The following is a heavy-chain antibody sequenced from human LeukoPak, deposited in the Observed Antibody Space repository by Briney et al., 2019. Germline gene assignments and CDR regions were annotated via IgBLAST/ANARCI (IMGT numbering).Heavy chain of an antibody. V-gene: IGHV4-34*01. D-gene: IGHD6-19*01. CDR1: GGSFSGYY. Sequence: SETLSLTCAVYGGSFSGYYWSWIRQPPGKGLEWIGEINHSGSTNYNPSLKSRVTISVDTSKNQFSLKLSSVTAADTAVYYCARVDGSGWYDFDYWGQGALVTVSS. J-gene: IGHJ4*02. CDR3: ARVDGSGWYDFDY. CDR2: INHSGST.